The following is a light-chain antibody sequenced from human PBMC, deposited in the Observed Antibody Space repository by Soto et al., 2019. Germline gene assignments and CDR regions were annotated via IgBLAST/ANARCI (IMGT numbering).Light chain of an antibody. V-gene: IGKV3-20*01. J-gene: IGKJ1*01. CDR1: QSVSSNY. CDR2: GAS. CDR3: QQFGSSPPWT. Sequence: EIVLTQSPGTLSLSPGDRATLSCRASQSVSSNYLAWYQQYPGQAPRLLIFGASSRATGIPDRFSGSGSGTDFTLTISRLEPEDFAVYFCQQFGSSPPWTFGQGTKVEIK.